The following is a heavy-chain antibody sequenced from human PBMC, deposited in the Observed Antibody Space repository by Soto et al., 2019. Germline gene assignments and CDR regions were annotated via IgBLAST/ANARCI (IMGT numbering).Heavy chain of an antibody. CDR2: ISTGGTTI. J-gene: IGHJ4*02. CDR3: VRFGGAAAGPGDY. D-gene: IGHD6-13*01. V-gene: IGHV3-48*03. CDR1: EFTFSTYE. Sequence: PGGSLRLSCVASEFTFSTYEMNWVRQSPGKGLEWVSYISTGGTTIYYTDSVKGRLTISRDNAKKSLYLQMNSLRVEDTAVYYCVRFGGAAAGPGDYWGQGTLVTVSS.